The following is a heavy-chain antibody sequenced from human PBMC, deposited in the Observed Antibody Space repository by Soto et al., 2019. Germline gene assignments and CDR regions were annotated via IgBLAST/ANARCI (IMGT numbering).Heavy chain of an antibody. CDR2: ITSSSDTI. V-gene: IGHV3-48*02. D-gene: IGHD3-22*01. J-gene: IGHJ6*02. Sequence: EVQLVESGGGLVQPGGSLRLSCAASGFTFSSFHMNWVRQAPGRGLEWVAYITSSSDTIYYSDSVKGRFTISRDNGKNSLFPKMNSLRDEDTAVYYCARVVVVIPLGYYYAMDVWGQGTTVTVSS. CDR3: ARVVVVIPLGYYYAMDV. CDR1: GFTFSSFH.